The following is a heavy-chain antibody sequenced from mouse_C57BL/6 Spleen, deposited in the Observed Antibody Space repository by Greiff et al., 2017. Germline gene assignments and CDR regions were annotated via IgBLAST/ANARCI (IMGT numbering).Heavy chain of an antibody. V-gene: IGHV14-3*01. D-gene: IGHD2-4*01. CDR3: ARERTYYDYDDYFDY. CDR2: IDPANGNT. CDR1: GFNIKNTY. J-gene: IGHJ2*01. Sequence: VQLKESVAELVRPGASVKLSCTASGFNIKNTYMHWVKQRPEQGLEWIGRIDPANGNTKYAPKFQGKATITADTSSNTAYLQLSSLTSEDTAIYYCARERTYYDYDDYFDYWGQGTTLTVSS.